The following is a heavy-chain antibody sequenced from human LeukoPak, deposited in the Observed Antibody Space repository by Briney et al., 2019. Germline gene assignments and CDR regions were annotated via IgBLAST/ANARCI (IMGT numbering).Heavy chain of an antibody. CDR3: ARYGSPYYYDSSGYYPFDY. D-gene: IGHD3-22*01. CDR1: GYTFTGYY. V-gene: IGHV1-2*02. J-gene: IGHJ4*02. CDR2: INPNSGGT. Sequence: PSASVKVSCKASGYTFTGYYMHWVRQAPGQGLEWMGWINPNSGGTNYAQKFQGRVTMTRDTSISTAYMELSRLRSDDTAVYYCARYGSPYYYDSSGYYPFDYWGQGTLVTVSS.